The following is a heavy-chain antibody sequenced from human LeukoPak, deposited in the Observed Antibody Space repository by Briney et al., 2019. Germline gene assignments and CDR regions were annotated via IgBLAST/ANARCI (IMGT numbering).Heavy chain of an antibody. CDR3: ARSCSSTSCSSKYYFDY. J-gene: IGHJ4*02. D-gene: IGHD2-2*01. V-gene: IGHV3-48*04. Sequence: GGSLRLSCAASGFTFSNTWMNWVRQAPGKGLEWVSYISSSGNIIYYADSVKGRFTISRDNAKNSLYLQLNSLRAEDTAIYYCARSCSSTSCSSKYYFDYWGQGTLVTVSS. CDR1: GFTFSNTW. CDR2: ISSSGNII.